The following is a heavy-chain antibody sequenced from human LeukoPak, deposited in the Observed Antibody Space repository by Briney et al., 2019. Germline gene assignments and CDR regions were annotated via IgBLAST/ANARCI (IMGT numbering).Heavy chain of an antibody. CDR1: GGSLSDSNYV. V-gene: IGHV4-39*01. CDR2: LFYTGGT. D-gene: IGHD1-26*01. Sequence: RASETLSLTCTVSGGSLSDSNYVWAWVRQPPGKGLEWRVSLFYTGGTYYNPSLKSRVTISVDTSKNQFYLKLSSVTAPDTAVYYCARQVGGSKQVDYWGQGTLVTVSS. J-gene: IGHJ4*02. CDR3: ARQVGGSKQVDY.